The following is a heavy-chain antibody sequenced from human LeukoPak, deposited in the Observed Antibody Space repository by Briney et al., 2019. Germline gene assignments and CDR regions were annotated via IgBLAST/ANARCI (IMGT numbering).Heavy chain of an antibody. J-gene: IGHJ4*02. CDR1: GGSISSSGYS. CDR3: ARTRSGSDY. V-gene: IGHV3-21*01. Sequence: LSLTCTVSGGSISSSGYSWNWVRQAPGKGLEWVSSTSSSSSYIYYADSVKGRFTISRDNAKNSLYLQMNSLRAEDTAVYYCARTRSGSDYWGQGTLVTVSS. CDR2: TSSSSSYI. D-gene: IGHD1-26*01.